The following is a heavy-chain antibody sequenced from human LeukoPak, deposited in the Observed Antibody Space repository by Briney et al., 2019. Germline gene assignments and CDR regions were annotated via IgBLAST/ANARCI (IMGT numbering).Heavy chain of an antibody. CDR3: ARRYCSSTSCYPDFDY. V-gene: IGHV3-7*01. CDR2: IKQDGSEK. Sequence: GGSLRLSCAASGFTFSSYAMSWVRQAPGKGLEWVANIKQDGSEKYYVDSVKGRFTISRDNAKNSLYLQMNSLRAEDTAVYYCARRYCSSTSCYPDFDYWGQGTLVTVSS. D-gene: IGHD2-2*01. J-gene: IGHJ4*02. CDR1: GFTFSSYA.